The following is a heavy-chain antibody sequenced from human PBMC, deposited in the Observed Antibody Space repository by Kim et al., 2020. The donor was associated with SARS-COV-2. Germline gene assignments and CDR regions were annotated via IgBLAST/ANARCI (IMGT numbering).Heavy chain of an antibody. CDR1: GDSITSNYW. CDR2: IYRDGTT. Sequence: SETLSLTCVLSGDSITSNYWWSWVRQPPGKGLEWTGEIYRDGTTNYNPSLRGRVTISLDKSMNQVSLTLTTVTAVDTAIYYCARHKMSTNAFDIWGQGTTVTVSS. V-gene: IGHV4-4*02. J-gene: IGHJ3*02. D-gene: IGHD1-1*01. CDR3: ARHKMSTNAFDI.